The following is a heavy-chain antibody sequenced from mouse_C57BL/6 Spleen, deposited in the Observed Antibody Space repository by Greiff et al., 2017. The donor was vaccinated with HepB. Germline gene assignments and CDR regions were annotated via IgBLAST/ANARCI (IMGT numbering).Heavy chain of an antibody. V-gene: IGHV1-61*01. CDR2: IYPSDSET. CDR1: GYTFTSYW. J-gene: IGHJ4*01. CDR3: ARGYAMDY. Sequence: QVQLQQPGAELVRPGSSVKLSCKASGYTFTSYWMDWVKQRPGQGLEWIGNIYPSDSETHYNQKFKDKATLTGDKSSSTAYMQLSSLTSEDSAVYYCARGYAMDYWGQGTSVTVSS.